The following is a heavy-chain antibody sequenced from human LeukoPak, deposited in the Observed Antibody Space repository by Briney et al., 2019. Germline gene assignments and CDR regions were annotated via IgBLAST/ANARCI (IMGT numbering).Heavy chain of an antibody. Sequence: SGGSLRLSCVASGLTFSSYWMSWVRQAPGKGLEWVANIKQDGSEKYYVDSVKGRFTISRDNAKNSLYLQMNSLRAEDTAVYYCARDLVEMATIIRWIGGSWFDPWGQGTLVTVSS. V-gene: IGHV3-7*01. CDR2: IKQDGSEK. CDR1: GLTFSSYW. D-gene: IGHD5-24*01. CDR3: ARDLVEMATIIRWIGGSWFDP. J-gene: IGHJ5*02.